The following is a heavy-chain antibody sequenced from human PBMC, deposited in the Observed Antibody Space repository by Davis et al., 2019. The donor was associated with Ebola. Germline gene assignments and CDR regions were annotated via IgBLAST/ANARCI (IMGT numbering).Heavy chain of an antibody. CDR2: ISGSGGST. CDR1: GGSISSYY. Sequence: PSETLSLTCTVSGGSISSYYWSWVRQAPGKGLEWVSAISGSGGSTYYADSVKGRFTISRDNSKNTLYLQMNSLRAEDTAVYYCAKESQNTAMVNWGQGTLVTVSS. CDR3: AKESQNTAMVN. J-gene: IGHJ4*02. V-gene: IGHV3-23*01. D-gene: IGHD5-18*01.